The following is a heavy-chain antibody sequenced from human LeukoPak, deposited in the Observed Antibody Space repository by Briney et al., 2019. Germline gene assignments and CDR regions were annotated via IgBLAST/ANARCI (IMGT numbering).Heavy chain of an antibody. CDR1: GGSISTYY. CDR2: IYTSGST. Sequence: SETLSLTCTVSGGSISTYYWSWIRQPAGKGLEWIGRIYTSGSTNYNPSLKSRVTMSVDTSKNQFSLKLSSVTAADTAVYYCAREDYDFWSGLLNWFDPWGQGTLVTVSS. J-gene: IGHJ5*02. V-gene: IGHV4-4*07. D-gene: IGHD3-3*01. CDR3: AREDYDFWSGLLNWFDP.